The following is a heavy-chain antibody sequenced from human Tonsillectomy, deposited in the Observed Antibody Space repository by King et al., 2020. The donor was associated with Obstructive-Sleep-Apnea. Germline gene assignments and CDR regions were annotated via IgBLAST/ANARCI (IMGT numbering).Heavy chain of an antibody. CDR3: ARIGGVIVMPDY. D-gene: IGHD3-16*02. J-gene: IGHJ4*02. CDR2: IYYSGST. CDR1: GGSISSSSYY. Sequence: QLQLQESGPGLVKPSETLSLTCTVSGGSISSSSYYWGWIRQPPGKGLEWIGSIYYSGSTYYNPSLKSRVTISVDTSKNQFSLNLSSVTAADTAVYYCARIGGVIVMPDYWGQGTLVTVSS. V-gene: IGHV4-39*07.